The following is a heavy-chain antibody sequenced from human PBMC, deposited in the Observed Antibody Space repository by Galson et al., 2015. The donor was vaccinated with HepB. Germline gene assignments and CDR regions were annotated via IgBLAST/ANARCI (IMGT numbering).Heavy chain of an antibody. D-gene: IGHD2-15*01. CDR3: AREGSRIVFHAFDV. J-gene: IGHJ3*01. CDR1: GDSVSGYSAA. CDR2: TYYRSKWYD. Sequence: CAISGDSVSGYSAAWNWIRQSPSRGLEWLGRTYYRSKWYDDYAVSVKSRITINPDTSKNQFSPQLNSLTPEDTAVYYCAREGSRIVFHAFDVWGQGTLVTVSS. V-gene: IGHV6-1*01.